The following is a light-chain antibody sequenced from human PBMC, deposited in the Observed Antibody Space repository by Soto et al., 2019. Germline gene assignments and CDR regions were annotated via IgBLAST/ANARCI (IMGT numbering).Light chain of an antibody. V-gene: IGKV1-5*03. CDR1: QTISSW. CDR3: QHYNSYSEA. CDR2: KES. J-gene: IGKJ1*01. Sequence: IHITQSPSTLSASLVDIVTITFLASQTISSWLAWYQQKQWKAPKLLIYKESTLKSGVPSRFSGSGSGTEFTLTISSLQPDDFATYYRQHYNSYSEAFGQGTKVDIK.